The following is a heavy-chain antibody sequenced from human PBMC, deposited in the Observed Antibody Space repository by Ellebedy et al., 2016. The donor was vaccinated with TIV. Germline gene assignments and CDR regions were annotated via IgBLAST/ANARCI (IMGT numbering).Heavy chain of an antibody. D-gene: IGHD6-25*01. CDR1: GYTFNIYG. V-gene: IGHV1-18*01. CDR3: ARIAAAGKRAFDF. Sequence: ASVKVSCXTSGYTFNIYGITWVRQAPGQGLEWVGWINPYSGDTNYAHEVQGRVTMTTDTSTSTAHMDLRSLRSDDTAIYYCARIAAAGKRAFDFWGQGTLVTVSP. CDR2: INPYSGDT. J-gene: IGHJ4*02.